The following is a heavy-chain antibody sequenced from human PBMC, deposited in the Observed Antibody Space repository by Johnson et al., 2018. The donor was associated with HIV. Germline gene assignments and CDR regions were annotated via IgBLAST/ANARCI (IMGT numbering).Heavy chain of an antibody. CDR3: AKTYSGSNRDAFDI. D-gene: IGHD1-26*01. CDR2: IRYDGSNK. V-gene: IGHV3-30*02. J-gene: IGHJ3*02. Sequence: QMLLVESGGGVVQPGRSLRLSCVASGYSFRNSAMHWVRQAPGKGLEWVAFIRYDGSNKYYADSVKGRLTISRDNSKNTLYLQMNSLRAEDTAVYYCAKTYSGSNRDAFDIWGQGTMVTVSS. CDR1: GYSFRNSA.